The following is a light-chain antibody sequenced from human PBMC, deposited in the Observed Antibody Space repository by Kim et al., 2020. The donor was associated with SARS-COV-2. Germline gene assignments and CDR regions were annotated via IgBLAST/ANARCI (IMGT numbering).Light chain of an antibody. CDR1: QSISTW. CDR2: KAS. V-gene: IGKV1-5*03. CDR3: QQYNSYSLT. J-gene: IGKJ4*01. Sequence: DIQMTQSPSTLSASVGDRVTITCRASQSISTWLAWYQQKPGKAPKLLIYKASCLESGVPSRFSGSGSGTEFTLTISSLQPDDFATYYCQQYNSYSLTFGGGTKVDIK.